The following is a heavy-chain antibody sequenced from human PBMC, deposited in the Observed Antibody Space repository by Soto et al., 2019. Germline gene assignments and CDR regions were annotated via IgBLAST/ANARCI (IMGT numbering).Heavy chain of an antibody. D-gene: IGHD6-13*01. CDR1: GGSISSYY. V-gene: IGHV4-59*01. CDR2: IYYSVST. J-gene: IGHJ3*02. CDR3: ARVGPVGVAAAGRGGHDAFDI. Sequence: PSETLSLTCTVSGGSISSYYWSRIRQPPGKGLEWIGYIYYSVSTNYNPSLKSRVTISVDTSKNQFSLKLSSVTAADTAVYYCARVGPVGVAAAGRGGHDAFDIWGQGTLVTVSS.